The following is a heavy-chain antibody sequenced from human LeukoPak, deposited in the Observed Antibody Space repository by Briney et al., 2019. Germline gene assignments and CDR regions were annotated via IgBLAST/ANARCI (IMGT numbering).Heavy chain of an antibody. D-gene: IGHD3-3*01. CDR2: IKRDGSEK. V-gene: IGHV3-7*01. J-gene: IGHJ4*02. CDR1: GFTFSSYW. Sequence: GGSLKLSCAASGFTFSSYWMSWVRQAPGKGLEWVANIKRDGSEKYYGDSVKGRFTISRDNAKNSLYLQMNNQRAEDTAVYYCARDKEAAVDFWSGYYPLWGQGTLVTVSS. CDR3: ARDKEAAVDFWSGYYPL.